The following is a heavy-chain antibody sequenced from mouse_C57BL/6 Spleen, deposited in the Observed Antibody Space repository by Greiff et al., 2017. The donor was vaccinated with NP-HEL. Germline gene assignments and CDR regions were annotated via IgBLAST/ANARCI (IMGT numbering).Heavy chain of an antibody. V-gene: IGHV1-81*01. J-gene: IGHJ4*01. CDR1: GYTFTSYG. Sequence: VKLMESGAELARPGASVKLSCKASGYTFTSYGISWVKQRTGQGLEWIGEIYPRSGNTYYNEKFKGKATLTADKSSSTAYMELRSLTSEDSAVYFCAKNYYGSSGAMDYWGQGTSVTVSS. D-gene: IGHD1-1*01. CDR2: IYPRSGNT. CDR3: AKNYYGSSGAMDY.